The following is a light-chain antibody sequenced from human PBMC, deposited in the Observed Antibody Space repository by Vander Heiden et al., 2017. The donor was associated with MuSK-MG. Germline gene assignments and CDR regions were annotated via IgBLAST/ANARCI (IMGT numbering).Light chain of an antibody. CDR1: QDISKS. Sequence: DIQLTQSPSSLSASLGDRVTITCRASQDISKSLAWYQQRPGKAPKLLLYSASTLQIGVPSRFSGTGFGTDYSLTIRSLQPEDFATYFCQQYYSPPWTFGQGTKVEVK. CDR2: SAS. CDR3: QQYYSPPWT. J-gene: IGKJ1*01. V-gene: IGKV1-NL1*01.